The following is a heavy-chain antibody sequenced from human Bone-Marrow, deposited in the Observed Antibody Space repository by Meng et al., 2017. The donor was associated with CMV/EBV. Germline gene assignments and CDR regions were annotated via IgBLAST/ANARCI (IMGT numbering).Heavy chain of an antibody. CDR2: TYAYNGNT. Sequence: ASVKVSCKASGDTFANYGITWVRQAPGQGLEWMGWTYAYNGNTNYEQNLQERVTMTTDASTSTAYMELASLIPGDTAVYYCARDPRPDCSSSSCSLGDWGQGTLVTVSS. V-gene: IGHV1-18*01. D-gene: IGHD2-2*01. J-gene: IGHJ4*02. CDR1: GDTFANYG. CDR3: ARDPRPDCSSSSCSLGD.